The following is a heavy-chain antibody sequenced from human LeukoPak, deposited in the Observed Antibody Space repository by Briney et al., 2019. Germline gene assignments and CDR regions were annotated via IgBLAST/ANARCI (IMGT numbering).Heavy chain of an antibody. D-gene: IGHD3-22*01. CDR3: ARVLNYYDSSGYYFSY. CDR2: ISNGGSYK. CDR1: GFTFSTYG. V-gene: IGHV3-30*03. J-gene: IGHJ4*02. Sequence: GGSLRLSCEASGFTFSTYGMHWVRQAPGKGLEWAAGISNGGSYKYYADSVKGRFTISRDNSKNTLYLQMNSLRVEDTAVYYCARVLNYYDSSGYYFSYWGQGTLVTVSS.